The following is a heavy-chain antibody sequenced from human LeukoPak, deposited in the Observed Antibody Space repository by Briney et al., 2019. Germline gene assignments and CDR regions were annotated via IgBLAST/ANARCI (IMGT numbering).Heavy chain of an antibody. CDR3: ARDHSSLLWFGELLSHYYFDS. D-gene: IGHD3-10*01. CDR1: GFTFSSYW. J-gene: IGHJ4*02. V-gene: IGHV3-74*01. CDR2: INSDGSST. Sequence: GGSLRLSCAASGFTFSSYWMHWVRQAPGKGLVGVSGINSDGSSTSYADSVKGRFTISRDNAKNTLYLQMNSLRAEDTAVYYCARDHSSLLWFGELLSHYYFDSSGQRTLVTASP.